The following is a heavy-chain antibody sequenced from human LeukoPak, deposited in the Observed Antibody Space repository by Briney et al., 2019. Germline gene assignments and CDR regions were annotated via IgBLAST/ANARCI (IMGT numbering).Heavy chain of an antibody. V-gene: IGHV3-64*01. Sequence: PGGSLRLSCAASGFTFSSYAIHWVRQAPGKGLEYVSAISSSGGSTYYANSVKGRFTISRDNSKNTLYLQMGSLRAEDMAAYYCARSPYYYDSSGYLFDYWGQGTLVTVSS. CDR2: ISSSGGST. CDR1: GFTFSSYA. D-gene: IGHD3-22*01. J-gene: IGHJ4*02. CDR3: ARSPYYYDSSGYLFDY.